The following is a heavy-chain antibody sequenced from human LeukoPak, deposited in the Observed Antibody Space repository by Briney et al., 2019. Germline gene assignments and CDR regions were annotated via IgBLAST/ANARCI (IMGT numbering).Heavy chain of an antibody. CDR2: IHISGST. D-gene: IGHD6-13*01. V-gene: IGHV4-4*07. CDR1: GDSISSNY. CDR3: ARNQQLALYYFDY. J-gene: IGHJ4*02. Sequence: SETLSLTCTVSGDSISSNYWSWIRQPAGKNLEWIGRIHISGSTNYNPSLKSRVTISVDTSKNQFSLKLSSVTAADTAVYYCARNQQLALYYFDYWGQGTLVTVSS.